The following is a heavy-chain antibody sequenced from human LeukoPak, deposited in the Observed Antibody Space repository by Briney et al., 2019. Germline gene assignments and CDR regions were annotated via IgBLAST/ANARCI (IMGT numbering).Heavy chain of an antibody. CDR2: ISAYNGNT. V-gene: IGHV1-18*01. Sequence: ASVKVSCKASGYTFTSYGISWVRQAPGQGLEWMGWISAYNGNTNYAQKLQGRVTMTEDTSTNTAYMELSSLRSEDTAVYYCATSGSGYYFNWFDPWGQGTLVTVSS. CDR1: GYTFTSYG. CDR3: ATSGSGYYFNWFDP. J-gene: IGHJ5*02. D-gene: IGHD3-22*01.